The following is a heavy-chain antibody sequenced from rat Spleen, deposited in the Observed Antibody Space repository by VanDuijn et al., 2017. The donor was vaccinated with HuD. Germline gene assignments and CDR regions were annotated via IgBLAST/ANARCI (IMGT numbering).Heavy chain of an antibody. J-gene: IGHJ2*01. CDR3: ARRHYGYTDYFDY. D-gene: IGHD1-9*01. Sequence: EVQLVESGGGLVQPGRSLKLSCAASGFTFSDYGVAWVRQAPTTGLEWVATISYGDGSGHSSTYYRDSVKGRFTISRDNAKSTLSLQMDSLRSEDTATYYCARRHYGYTDYFDYWGQGVMVTVSS. CDR2: ISYGDGSGHSST. CDR1: GFTFSDYG. V-gene: IGHV5-29*01.